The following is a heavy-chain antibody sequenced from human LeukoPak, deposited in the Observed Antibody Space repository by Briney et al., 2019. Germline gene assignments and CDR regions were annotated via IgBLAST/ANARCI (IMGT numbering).Heavy chain of an antibody. CDR1: GFTFSDYY. V-gene: IGHV3-11*01. CDR2: ISSSGSTI. CDR3: ARDPEPLDRGYSSGWFDP. Sequence: GGSLRLSCAASGFTFSDYYMSWIRQAPGKRLEWVSYISSSGSTIYYADSVKGRFTISRDNAKNSLYLQVNSLRAEDTAVYYCARDPEPLDRGYSSGWFDPWGQGTLVTVSS. D-gene: IGHD6-19*01. J-gene: IGHJ5*02.